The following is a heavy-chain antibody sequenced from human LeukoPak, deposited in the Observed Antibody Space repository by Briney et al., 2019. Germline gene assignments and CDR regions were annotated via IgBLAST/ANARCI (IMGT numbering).Heavy chain of an antibody. D-gene: IGHD6-19*01. CDR2: IWYDGSNK. CDR1: GFAFSSYG. V-gene: IGHV3-33*01. Sequence: PGRSLRLSCAASGFAFSSYGMYWVRQAPGKGLEWVAVIWYDGSNKYYADSVKGRFTISRDTSKNTLDLQMNSLRAEDTAVYYCARDRGASGWSLYYFDYWGQGTLVTVSS. CDR3: ARDRGASGWSLYYFDY. J-gene: IGHJ4*02.